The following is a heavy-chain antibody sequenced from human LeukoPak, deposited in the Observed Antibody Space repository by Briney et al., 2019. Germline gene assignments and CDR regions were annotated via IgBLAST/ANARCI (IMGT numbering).Heavy chain of an antibody. CDR2: IYTSGSTRST. CDR3: TRGPQGRDGDTIDY. CDR1: GGSISSDY. Sequence: PSETLSVTCTVSGGSISSDYWSWIRQPAGKGLEWIGRIYTSGSTRSTNYNASLKSRVTMSVDTSKNQFSLKLSSVTAADTAVYYCTRGPQGRDGDTIDYWGQGTLVTASS. J-gene: IGHJ4*02. D-gene: IGHD5-24*01. V-gene: IGHV4-4*07.